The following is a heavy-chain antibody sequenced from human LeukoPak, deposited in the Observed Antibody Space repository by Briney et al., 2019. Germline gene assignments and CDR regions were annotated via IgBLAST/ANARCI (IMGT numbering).Heavy chain of an antibody. CDR3: ARVTPGWPHPDY. V-gene: IGHV4-31*03. D-gene: IGHD6-19*01. CDR1: GGSISSGGYY. J-gene: IGHJ4*02. Sequence: SETLSLTCTVSGGSISSGGYYWSWIRQHPGKGLEWIGYIYYSGSTYYNPSLKSRVTISVDTSKNQFSLKLSSVTAADTAVYYCARVTPGWPHPDYWGQGTLVTVSS. CDR2: IYYSGST.